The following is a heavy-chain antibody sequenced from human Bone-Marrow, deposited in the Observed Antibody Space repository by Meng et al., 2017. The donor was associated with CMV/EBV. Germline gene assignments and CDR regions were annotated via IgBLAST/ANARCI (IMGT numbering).Heavy chain of an antibody. CDR1: GFTVSSKY. V-gene: IGHV3-66*01. Sequence: GESLKISCAASGFTVSSKYLAWVRQAPGKGLEWVSIIYSGTRTFYADSVRGRFTISRDNSNNTLYLQMNSLRAEDTAIYYCARDKAAATWYDAFDMWGQGTMVTVSS. CDR3: ARDKAAATWYDAFDM. D-gene: IGHD6-13*01. CDR2: IYSGTRT. J-gene: IGHJ3*02.